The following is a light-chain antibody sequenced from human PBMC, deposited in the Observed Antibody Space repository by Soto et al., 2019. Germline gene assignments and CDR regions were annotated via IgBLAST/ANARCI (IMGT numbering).Light chain of an antibody. V-gene: IGKV1-39*01. CDR2: AAS. CDR1: QSINNF. J-gene: IGKJ1*01. CDR3: QQYNSWWT. Sequence: DIHMTQSPSPLSASIGYRFTITCRASQSINNFLNWYQQKPGKAPRLLIYAASSLQSGVPSRLSGSGSGTEFTLTISSLQPDDFATYYCQQYNSWWTFGQGTKVDIK.